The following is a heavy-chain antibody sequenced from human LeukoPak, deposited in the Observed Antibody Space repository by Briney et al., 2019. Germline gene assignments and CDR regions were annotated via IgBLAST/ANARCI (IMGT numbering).Heavy chain of an antibody. V-gene: IGHV1-2*06. D-gene: IGHD7-27*01. Sequence: GASVKVSXKASGYTFTGYYMHWVRQAPGQGLEWMGRINPNSGGTNYAQKFQGRVTMTRDTSISTAYMELSRLRSDDTAVYYCARVVNWGSGPFDYWGQGTLVTVSS. CDR1: GYTFTGYY. J-gene: IGHJ4*02. CDR3: ARVVNWGSGPFDY. CDR2: INPNSGGT.